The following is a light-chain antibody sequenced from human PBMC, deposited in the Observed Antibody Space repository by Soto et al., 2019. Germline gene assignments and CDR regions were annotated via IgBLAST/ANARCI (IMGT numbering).Light chain of an antibody. CDR1: QSVSSY. CDR2: DAS. CDR3: QQRNVWPPIT. Sequence: EIVLTQSPATLSLSPGERATLSCRASQSVSSYLLWYQQKPGQTPRLLIYDASNRATGIPARFSGSGSETDFTLTINSLEPEDFAVYYCQQRNVWPPITFGQGTRLEIK. V-gene: IGKV3-11*01. J-gene: IGKJ5*01.